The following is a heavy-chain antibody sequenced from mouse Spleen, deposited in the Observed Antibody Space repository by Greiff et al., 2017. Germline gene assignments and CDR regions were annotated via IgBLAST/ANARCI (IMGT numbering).Heavy chain of an antibody. CDR2: INPSNGGT. D-gene: IGHD3-1*01. Sequence: VQLQQPGTELVKPGASVKLSCKASGYTFTSYWMHWVKQRPGQGLEWIGNINPSNGGTNYNEKFKSKATLTVDKSSSTAYMQLSSLTSEDSAVYYCARGKARATYAMDYWGQGTSVTVSS. CDR1: GYTFTSYW. J-gene: IGHJ4*01. CDR3: ARGKARATYAMDY. V-gene: IGHV1-53*01.